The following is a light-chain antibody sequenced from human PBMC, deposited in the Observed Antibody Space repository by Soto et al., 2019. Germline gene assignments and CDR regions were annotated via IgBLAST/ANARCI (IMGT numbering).Light chain of an antibody. V-gene: IGKV3-15*01. CDR2: GAS. J-gene: IGKJ2*01. CDR3: QQYNNWPRT. Sequence: ERVMTQSPATLSVSPGERATLSCRASQSVSSDLAWYQQKPGQAPRLLIYGASTRATGIPARFSGSGSGTEFTLTISSLQSEDFAVYYCQQYNNWPRTFGQGTKLEMK. CDR1: QSVSSD.